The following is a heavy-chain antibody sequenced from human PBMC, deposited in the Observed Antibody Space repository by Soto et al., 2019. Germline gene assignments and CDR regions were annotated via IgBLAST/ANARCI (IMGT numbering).Heavy chain of an antibody. CDR3: ARDSRGYSGYLDDAFDI. V-gene: IGHV6-1*01. CDR1: GDSFSSNSAA. D-gene: IGHD5-12*01. J-gene: IGHJ3*02. Sequence: SQTLSLTCAISGDSFSSNSAAWNWIRQSPSRGLEWLGRTYYRSKWYNDYAVSVKSRITINPDTSKNQFSLQLNSVTPEDTAVNYCARDSRGYSGYLDDAFDIWGQGTMVSVSS. CDR2: TYYRSKWYN.